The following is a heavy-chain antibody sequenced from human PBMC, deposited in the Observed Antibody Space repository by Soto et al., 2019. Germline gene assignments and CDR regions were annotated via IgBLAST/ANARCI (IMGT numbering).Heavy chain of an antibody. Sequence: LSLTCAVSDGNITTGYYWTWIRQHPWKGLEWIGFIYHSGSTYYSPSLKSRVTISVDTSKSHFSLNLMSLTAADTAVYYCARGSSGDFWSGSYAFAILGQGTMVTGS. CDR3: ARGSSGDFWSGSYAFAI. V-gene: IGHV4-31*11. D-gene: IGHD3-3*01. CDR1: DGNITTGYY. J-gene: IGHJ3*02. CDR2: IYHSGST.